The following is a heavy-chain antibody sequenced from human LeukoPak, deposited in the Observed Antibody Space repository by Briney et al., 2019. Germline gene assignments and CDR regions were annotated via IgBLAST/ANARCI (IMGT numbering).Heavy chain of an antibody. Sequence: SETLSLTCTVSGGSISSSSYYWGWIRQPPGKGLEWIGSIYYSGSTYYNPSLKSRVTISVDTSKNQFSLKLSSVTAADTAVYYCAREKPQARRGYFDYWGQGTLVTVSS. CDR2: IYYSGST. J-gene: IGHJ4*02. CDR1: GGSISSSSYY. CDR3: AREKPQARRGYFDY. V-gene: IGHV4-39*02.